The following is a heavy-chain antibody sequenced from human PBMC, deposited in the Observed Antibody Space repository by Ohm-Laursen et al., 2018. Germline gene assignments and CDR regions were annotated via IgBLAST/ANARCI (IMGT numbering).Heavy chain of an antibody. V-gene: IGHV3-7*01. Sequence: SLRLSCSASGFTFSSYWMTWVRQAPAKGLEWVANIKHDGSEKYYVDSVKGRFTISRDNAKNSLYLQMNSLRAEDTAIYYCAREVHYSEDYWGQGTLVIVSS. CDR1: GFTFSSYW. D-gene: IGHD3-10*01. CDR2: IKHDGSEK. CDR3: AREVHYSEDY. J-gene: IGHJ4*02.